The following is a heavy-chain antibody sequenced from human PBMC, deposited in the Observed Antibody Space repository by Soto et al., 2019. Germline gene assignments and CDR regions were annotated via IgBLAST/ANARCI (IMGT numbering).Heavy chain of an antibody. CDR1: GGSISSSTYY. CDR2: IYYSGST. D-gene: IGHD2-2*01. CDR3: ARSSTIRPNFDY. V-gene: IGHV4-39*01. J-gene: IGHJ4*02. Sequence: SETLSLTCTVSGGSISSSTYYWGWIRQPPGKGLEWIGSIYYSGSTYYSPSLKSRVTISVDTSKNQFSLNLSSVTAADTAVYYCARSSTIRPNFDYWGQGTLVTVSS.